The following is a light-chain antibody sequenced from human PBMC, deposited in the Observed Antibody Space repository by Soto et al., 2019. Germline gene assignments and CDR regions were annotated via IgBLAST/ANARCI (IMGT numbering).Light chain of an antibody. CDR3: QQGFNTPNT. Sequence: DIQMTQSPSSLSASVGDRVTITCRASQSINNCLNWYQQKPGKAPKLLIYAASSLQSGVPSRFSGSGSGTHFTLTIRSLQPEDFAPYYCQQGFNTPNTFGPGTKVDIK. V-gene: IGKV1-39*01. CDR2: AAS. J-gene: IGKJ3*01. CDR1: QSINNC.